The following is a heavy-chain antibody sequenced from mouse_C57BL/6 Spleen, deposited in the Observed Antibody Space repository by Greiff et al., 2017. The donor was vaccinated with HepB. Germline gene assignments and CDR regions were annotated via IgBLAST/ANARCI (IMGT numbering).Heavy chain of an antibody. CDR2: IHPNSGST. J-gene: IGHJ4*01. CDR3: ARSHPHAMDY. V-gene: IGHV1-64*01. CDR1: GYTFTSYW. Sequence: QVQLQQPGAELVKPGASVKLSCKASGYTFTSYWMHWVKQRPGQGLEWIGMIHPNSGSTNYNEKFKSKATLTEDKSSSTAYMQLSSLTSEDSAVYYCARSHPHAMDYWGQGTSVTVSS.